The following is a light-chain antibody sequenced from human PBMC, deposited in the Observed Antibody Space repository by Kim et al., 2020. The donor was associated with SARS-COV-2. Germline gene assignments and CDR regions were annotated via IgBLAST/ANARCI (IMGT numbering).Light chain of an antibody. V-gene: IGKV3-15*01. CDR3: QLYDICPPLT. CDR1: QDIRNN. J-gene: IGKJ4*01. CDR2: GAS. Sequence: EIVMTQSPANLSVSPGERVNLSCRASQDIRNNLAWYQQKPGQAPRLLIHGASIRATGIPARFSGSGSGTEFTLTISSLQSEDLAVYYCQLYDICPPLTFGGGTKVEIK.